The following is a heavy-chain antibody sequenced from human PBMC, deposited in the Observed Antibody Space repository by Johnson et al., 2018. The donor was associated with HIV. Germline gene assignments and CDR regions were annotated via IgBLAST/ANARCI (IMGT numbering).Heavy chain of an antibody. Sequence: QVQLVESGGGVVQPGRSLRLSCAASGFTFSSYAMHWVRQAPGKGLAWVAVISYDGSNKYYADSVKGRFTISRDNTKNTLFLEMNSLRPEDTAVYYCVKERQLVRSFDIWGQGTMVSVSS. CDR2: ISYDGSNK. CDR1: GFTFSSYA. V-gene: IGHV3-30*04. CDR3: VKERQLVRSFDI. J-gene: IGHJ3*02. D-gene: IGHD6-6*01.